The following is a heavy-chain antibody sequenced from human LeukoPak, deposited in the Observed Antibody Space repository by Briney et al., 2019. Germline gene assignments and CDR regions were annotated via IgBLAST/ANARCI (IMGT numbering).Heavy chain of an antibody. J-gene: IGHJ4*02. Sequence: ASVKVSCKASGGTFSSYAISWVRQAPGQGLEWMGGIIPIFGTANYAQKFQGRVTITADESTSTAYMELSGLRSEDTAVYYCARGSSSWPSDFDYWGQGTLVTVSS. D-gene: IGHD6-13*01. CDR1: GGTFSSYA. V-gene: IGHV1-69*13. CDR3: ARGSSSWPSDFDY. CDR2: IIPIFGTA.